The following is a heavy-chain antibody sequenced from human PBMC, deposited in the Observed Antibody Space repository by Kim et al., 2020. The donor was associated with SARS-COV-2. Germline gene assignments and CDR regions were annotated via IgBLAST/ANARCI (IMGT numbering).Heavy chain of an antibody. CDR3: ARHGPGLLWFVHP. J-gene: IGHJ5*02. Sequence: SETLSLTCTDSGGSISSSSYYWGWIRQPPGKGLEWIGSIYYSGSTYYNPSLKSRVTISVDTSKNQFSLKLSSVTAADTAVYYCARHGPGLLWFVHPWGQGTLVTVSS. D-gene: IGHD3-10*01. CDR2: IYYSGST. CDR1: GGSISSSSYY. V-gene: IGHV4-39*01.